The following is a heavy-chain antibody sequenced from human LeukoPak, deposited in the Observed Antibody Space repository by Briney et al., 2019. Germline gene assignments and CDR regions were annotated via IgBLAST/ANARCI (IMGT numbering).Heavy chain of an antibody. D-gene: IGHD2-2*02. CDR3: ARGGPYHAFDI. CDR2: INNDGGGT. Sequence: PGGSLRLSCAASGFTFGSYWMYWVRRAPGKGLVYIARINNDGGGTTYADSVKGRSTISRDNARNGVYLQMNSLRVEDTAVYYCARGGPYHAFDIWGQGTMVTV. CDR1: GFTFGSYW. J-gene: IGHJ3*02. V-gene: IGHV3-74*01.